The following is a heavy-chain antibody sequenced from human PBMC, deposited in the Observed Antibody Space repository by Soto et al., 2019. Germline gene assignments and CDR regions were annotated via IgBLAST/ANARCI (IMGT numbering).Heavy chain of an antibody. Sequence: PGGSLRLSCAASGLTFSSYSMNWVRQAPGKGLEWVSSISSSSSYIYYADSVKGRFTISRDNAKNSLYLQMNSLRAEDTAVYYCARVLGGAYYYYYGMDVWGQGTTVTVS. J-gene: IGHJ6*02. D-gene: IGHD3-16*01. CDR3: ARVLGGAYYYYYGMDV. V-gene: IGHV3-21*01. CDR1: GLTFSSYS. CDR2: ISSSSSYI.